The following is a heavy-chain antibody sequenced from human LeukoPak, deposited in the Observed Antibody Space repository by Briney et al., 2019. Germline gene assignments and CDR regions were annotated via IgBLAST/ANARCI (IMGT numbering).Heavy chain of an antibody. Sequence: GGSLRLSCAASGFTFSSYWMSWVRQAPGKGLEWVANIKQDGSEKYYVDSVKGRFTISRDNAKNSLYLQMNSLRAEDTAVYYCARDPGVVVTAIDAFDIWGQGTMVTVSS. CDR2: IKQDGSEK. CDR3: ARDPGVVVTAIDAFDI. V-gene: IGHV3-7*01. D-gene: IGHD2-21*02. CDR1: GFTFSSYW. J-gene: IGHJ3*02.